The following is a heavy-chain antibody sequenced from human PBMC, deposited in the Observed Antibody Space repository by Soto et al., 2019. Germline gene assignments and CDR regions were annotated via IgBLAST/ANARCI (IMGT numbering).Heavy chain of an antibody. Sequence: SETLSLTCTVSGGSISSSSYYWGWIRQPPGKGLEWIGSIYYSGNTYYNPSLKSRVTISVDTAKNQFSLKLSSVTAADTAVYYCARLGYCSSTSCYGFAYWGQGTLVTVS. J-gene: IGHJ4*02. CDR2: IYYSGNT. CDR1: GGSISSSSYY. D-gene: IGHD2-2*01. CDR3: ARLGYCSSTSCYGFAY. V-gene: IGHV4-39*01.